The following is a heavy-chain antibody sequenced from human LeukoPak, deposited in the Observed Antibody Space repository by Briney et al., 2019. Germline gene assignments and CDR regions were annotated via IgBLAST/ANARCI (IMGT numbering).Heavy chain of an antibody. CDR1: GFTFSTYG. J-gene: IGHJ1*01. Sequence: GGSLRLSCVASGFTFSTYGMHWVRQAPGKGLEWVAFIRYDASNKYYADSVKGRFTISKDNSKNTLYLQMNSLRVEDTAVYYCASPDRTTIFGVFWGQGTLVTVSS. CDR3: ASPDRTTIFGVF. D-gene: IGHD3-3*01. CDR2: IRYDASNK. V-gene: IGHV3-30*02.